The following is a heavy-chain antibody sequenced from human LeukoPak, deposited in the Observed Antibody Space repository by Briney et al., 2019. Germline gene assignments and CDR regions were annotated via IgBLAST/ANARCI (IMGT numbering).Heavy chain of an antibody. Sequence: ASVKVSCKASGGTFSSYAISWVRQAPGQGLEWMGWISAYNGNTNYAQKLQGRVTMTTDTSTSTAYMELRSLRSDDTAVYYCARDEGSGKFDYWGQGTLVTVSS. J-gene: IGHJ4*02. CDR2: ISAYNGNT. CDR3: ARDEGSGKFDY. V-gene: IGHV1-18*01. CDR1: GGTFSSYA. D-gene: IGHD3-10*01.